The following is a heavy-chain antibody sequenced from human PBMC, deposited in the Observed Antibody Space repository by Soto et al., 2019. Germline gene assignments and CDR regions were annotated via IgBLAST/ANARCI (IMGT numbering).Heavy chain of an antibody. J-gene: IGHJ4*02. Sequence: ESGGGLVQPGGSLRLSCAASGFTFSSYWMRWVRQAPGKGLEWVAEIKEDGSKKNYMDSVKGRFTISRDNAKNSLYLEMNSLRAEDTAVFYCARGGVWAFDSWGQGTLVTVSS. CDR2: IKEDGSKK. V-gene: IGHV3-7*01. D-gene: IGHD6-25*01. CDR1: GFTFSSYW. CDR3: ARGGVWAFDS.